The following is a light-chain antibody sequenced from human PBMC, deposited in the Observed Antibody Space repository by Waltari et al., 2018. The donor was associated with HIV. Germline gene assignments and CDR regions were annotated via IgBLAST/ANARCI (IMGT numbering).Light chain of an antibody. Sequence: EIVLTQSPGTLSLSPGERATLSCRTVQRISNRLLAWYQQKAGQAPRLLIYGVSSRATGIPERFSGSGSETDFTLTINRLEPEDSAVYYCQQYGTSPFTFGPGTKVDI. J-gene: IGKJ3*01. CDR1: QRISNRL. V-gene: IGKV3-20*01. CDR3: QQYGTSPFT. CDR2: GVS.